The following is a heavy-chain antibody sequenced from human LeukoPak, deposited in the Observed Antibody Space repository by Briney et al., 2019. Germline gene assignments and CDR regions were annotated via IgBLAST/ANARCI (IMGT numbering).Heavy chain of an antibody. J-gene: IGHJ6*02. CDR1: GGSINSYY. CDR3: ATGRDGYNSYYYGMGV. V-gene: IGHV4-59*08. D-gene: IGHD5-24*01. Sequence: SETLSLTCTVSGGSINSYYWSWIRQPPGKGLEWIGYIYYSGSTNYNPSLKSRVTISVDTAKNQFSLKLSSVTAADTAVYYCATGRDGYNSYYYGMGVWGQGTTVTVSS. CDR2: IYYSGST.